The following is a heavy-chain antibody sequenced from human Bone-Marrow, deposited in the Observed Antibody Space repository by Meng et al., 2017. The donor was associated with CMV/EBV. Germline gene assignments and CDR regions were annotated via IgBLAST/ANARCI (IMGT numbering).Heavy chain of an antibody. V-gene: IGHV4-38-2*02. CDR1: GYSISSGYY. Sequence: GSLRLSCTVSGYSISSGYYWGWIRQPPGKGLEWIGSIYHSGSTYYNPSLKSRVTISVDTSKNQFSLKLNSVTAADTAVYYCARDQGYYYYGMDVWGQGTTVTISS. CDR2: IYHSGST. J-gene: IGHJ6*02. CDR3: ARDQGYYYYGMDV.